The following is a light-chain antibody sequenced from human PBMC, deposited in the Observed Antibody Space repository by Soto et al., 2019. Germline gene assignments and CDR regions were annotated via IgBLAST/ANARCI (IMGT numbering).Light chain of an antibody. CDR2: QAS. CDR3: QQYSRYSA. Sequence: DIQMTQSPATLSASVGDRVTITCRASQSINSWLAWYQQKPGKVPELLIYQASILEPGVPSRFSGSGSGTEFTLTISSLQPDDFATYYCQQYSRYSAFGQGTKVDIK. CDR1: QSINSW. J-gene: IGKJ2*01. V-gene: IGKV1-5*03.